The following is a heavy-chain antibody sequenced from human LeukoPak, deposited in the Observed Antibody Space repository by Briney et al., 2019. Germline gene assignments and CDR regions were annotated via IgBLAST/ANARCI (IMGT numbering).Heavy chain of an antibody. CDR1: GFTSSSYA. CDR2: ISYDGSDK. CDR3: ARDLSSQLLLFDY. Sequence: GGSLRLSCAGSGFTSSSYAMHWVRQVPGKGLEWVAVISYDGSDKYFADSAKGRFTISRDNSKNTVYLQMNSLRPEDTAVYYCARDLSSQLLLFDYGGQATLVTVSS. D-gene: IGHD3-22*01. J-gene: IGHJ4*02. V-gene: IGHV3-30-3*01.